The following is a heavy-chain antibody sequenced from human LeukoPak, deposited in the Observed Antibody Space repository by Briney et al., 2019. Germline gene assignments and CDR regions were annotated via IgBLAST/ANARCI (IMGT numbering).Heavy chain of an antibody. V-gene: IGHV3-30*02. J-gene: IGHJ4*02. D-gene: IGHD2-2*01. CDR3: ATCIIVVVPAAINDYFDY. CDR1: GFTFNKYG. CDR2: IRYDGSNR. Sequence: GGSLRLSCAASGFTFNKYGMHWVRQAPGKGLEWVASIRYDGSNRYYADSVKGRFTISRDNSKNTLYLQMNSLRAEDTAVYYCATCIIVVVPAAINDYFDYWGQGTLVTVSS.